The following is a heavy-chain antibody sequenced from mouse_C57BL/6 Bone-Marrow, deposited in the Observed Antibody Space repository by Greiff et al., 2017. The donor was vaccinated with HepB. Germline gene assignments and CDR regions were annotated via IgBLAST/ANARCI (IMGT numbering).Heavy chain of an antibody. CDR1: GYTFTSYW. D-gene: IGHD2-3*01. V-gene: IGHV1-7*01. J-gene: IGHJ2*01. Sequence: HVQLQQSGAELAKPGASVKLSCKASGYTFTSYWMHWVKQRPGQGLEWIGYINPSSGYTKYNQKFKAKATLTADKSSSTAYMQLSSLTYEDSAVYYCARDGYWGQGTTLTVSS. CDR2: INPSSGYT. CDR3: ARDGY.